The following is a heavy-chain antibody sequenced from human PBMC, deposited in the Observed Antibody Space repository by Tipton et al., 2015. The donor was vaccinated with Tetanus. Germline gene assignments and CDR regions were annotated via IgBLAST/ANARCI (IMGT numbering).Heavy chain of an antibody. CDR2: IYHSGST. CDR1: GGSISTYH. V-gene: IGHV4-59*01. D-gene: IGHD6-13*01. CDR3: ARGGIAVAGGGLDY. Sequence: TLSLTCTVSGGSISTYHWNWIRQFPGKGLEWIGYIYHSGSTYYNPSLKSRVTISVDTSKNQFSLKLSSVTAADTAVYYCARGGIAVAGGGLDYWGQGTLVTVSS. J-gene: IGHJ4*02.